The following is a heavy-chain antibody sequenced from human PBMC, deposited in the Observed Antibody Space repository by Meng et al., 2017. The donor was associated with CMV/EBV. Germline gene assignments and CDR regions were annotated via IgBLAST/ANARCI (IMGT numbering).Heavy chain of an antibody. CDR3: ARDGVGYYDFWSGYPLGGYYYGMDV. CDR2: SSAYNSNT. CDR1: GYTFTSYG. D-gene: IGHD3-3*01. J-gene: IGHJ6*02. V-gene: IGHV1-18*01. Sequence: ASVKVSCKASGYTFTSYGISWVRQAPGQGLEWMGWSSAYNSNTNYAQKLQGRVTMTTDTSTSTAYMELRSLRSDDTAVYYCARDGVGYYDFWSGYPLGGYYYGMDVWGQGTTVTVSS.